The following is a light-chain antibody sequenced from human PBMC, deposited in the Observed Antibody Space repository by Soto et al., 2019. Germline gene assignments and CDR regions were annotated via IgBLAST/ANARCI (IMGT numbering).Light chain of an antibody. J-gene: IGKJ1*01. CDR3: QQYGDSPRV. CDR2: GAS. CDR1: QSVSSSY. V-gene: IGKV3-20*01. Sequence: EIVLTQSPGTLSLSPEERATLSCRASQSVSSSYLAWYQQKPGQAPRVLIYGASSRATGIPDRFSGSGSGTDFTLTISRLEPEDFAVYYCQQYGDSPRVFGQGTKVDIK.